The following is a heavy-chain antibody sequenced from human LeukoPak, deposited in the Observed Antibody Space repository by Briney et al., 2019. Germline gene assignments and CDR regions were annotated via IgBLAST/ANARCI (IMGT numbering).Heavy chain of an antibody. CDR2: IFYSGST. Sequence: SETLSLTCTVSSGSIRSSSYYWGWLRQPPGKGLEWVGSIFYSGSTYYNPSLKSRVTMSVDTSKNQFSLKLSSVTAADTAVYYCARGSTVTTTVYYFDYWGQGTLVTVSS. D-gene: IGHD4-17*01. CDR3: ARGSTVTTTVYYFDY. CDR1: SGSIRSSSYY. J-gene: IGHJ4*02. V-gene: IGHV4-39*07.